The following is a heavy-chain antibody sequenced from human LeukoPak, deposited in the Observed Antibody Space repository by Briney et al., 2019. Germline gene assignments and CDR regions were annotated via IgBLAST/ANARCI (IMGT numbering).Heavy chain of an antibody. CDR3: ARVRFGYSSIPFDY. Sequence: GGSLRLSCAASGFTFSSYWMHWVRHAPGKGLVWVSRINSDGSSTSYADSVKGRFTISRDNAKNTLYLQMNSLRAEDTAVYYCARVRFGYSSIPFDYWGQGTLVTVSS. CDR1: GFTFSSYW. CDR2: INSDGSST. D-gene: IGHD6-19*01. V-gene: IGHV3-74*01. J-gene: IGHJ4*02.